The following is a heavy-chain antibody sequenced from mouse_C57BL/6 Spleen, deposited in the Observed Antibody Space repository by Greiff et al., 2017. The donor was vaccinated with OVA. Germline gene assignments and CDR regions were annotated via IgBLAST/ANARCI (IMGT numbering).Heavy chain of an antibody. CDR2: INPSNGGT. Sequence: VQLQQPGTELVKPWASVKLSCKASGYTFTSYWMHWVKQRPGQGLEWIGNINPSNGGTNYNEKFKSKATLTVDKSSSTAYMQLSSLTSEDSAVYYCAREGYYYGSSFYYAMDYWGQGTSVTVSS. V-gene: IGHV1-53*01. CDR1: GYTFTSYW. D-gene: IGHD1-1*01. CDR3: AREGYYYGSSFYYAMDY. J-gene: IGHJ4*01.